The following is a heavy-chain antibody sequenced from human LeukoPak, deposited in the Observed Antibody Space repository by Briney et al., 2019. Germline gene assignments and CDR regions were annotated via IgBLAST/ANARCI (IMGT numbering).Heavy chain of an antibody. Sequence: GGSLRLSCEASGFPLSSYSINWVRQAPGKGLEWVSYISASGGNIYYLDSVKGRFTVSRDNARKSLFLQMNNARVEDTAFYYCVRVKDTYFDYWGQGALVTVSS. V-gene: IGHV3-48*01. CDR3: VRVKDTYFDY. J-gene: IGHJ4*02. D-gene: IGHD5-18*01. CDR1: GFPLSSYS. CDR2: ISASGGNI.